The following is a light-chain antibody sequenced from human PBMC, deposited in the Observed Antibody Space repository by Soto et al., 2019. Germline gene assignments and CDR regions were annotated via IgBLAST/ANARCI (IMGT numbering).Light chain of an antibody. V-gene: IGKV3-20*01. CDR3: QHFGGTTFT. CDR2: GAS. CDR1: QSVSSSY. Sequence: IVLTQSPGTLSLSPGERATLSCRASQSVSSSYLAWYQQKPGQAPRLLIYGASSRATGIPDRFSGSGSGTDFTLTISRLEPEDFAVYYCQHFGGTTFTFGQGTRLEI. J-gene: IGKJ5*01.